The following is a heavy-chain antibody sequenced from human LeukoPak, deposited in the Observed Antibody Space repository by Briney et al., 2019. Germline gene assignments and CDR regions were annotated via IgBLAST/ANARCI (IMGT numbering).Heavy chain of an antibody. CDR2: INHSGST. Sequence: KPSETLSLTCAVYGGSFSGYYWSWIRQPPGKGLEWIGEINHSGSTNYNPSLKSRVTISVDTSKNQFSLKLSSVTAADTAVYYCARGGVGATIEDDYWGQGTLVTVSS. J-gene: IGHJ4*02. CDR1: GGSFSGYY. CDR3: ARGGVGATIEDDY. D-gene: IGHD1-26*01. V-gene: IGHV4-34*01.